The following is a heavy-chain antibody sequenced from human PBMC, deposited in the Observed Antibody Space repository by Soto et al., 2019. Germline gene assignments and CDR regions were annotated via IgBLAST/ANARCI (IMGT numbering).Heavy chain of an antibody. CDR1: GDTFSRYA. CDR2: IIPMLSIS. D-gene: IGHD3-10*01. V-gene: IGHV1-69*02. J-gene: IGHJ4*02. CDR3: GTNYGWGGAAVGY. Sequence: QVQLVQSGPEMKKPGSSVRVSCTASGDTFSRYAISWVRQAPGQGLEWMGRIIPMLSISNHAQNFQGRVMMTADRTAGKAQKVMTRLTSGDRAMYFCGTNYGWGGAAVGYWGQGTLCTGSS.